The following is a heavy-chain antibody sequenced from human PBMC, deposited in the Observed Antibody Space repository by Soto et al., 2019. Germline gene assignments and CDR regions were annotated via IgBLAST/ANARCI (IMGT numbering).Heavy chain of an antibody. CDR1: GFTFSSYA. D-gene: IGHD6-19*01. V-gene: IGHV3-23*01. Sequence: GGSLRLSCAASGFTFSSYAMSWVRQAPGKGLEWVSAISGSGGSTYYADSVKGRFTISRDNSKNTLYLQMNSLRAEDTAVYYCAKTPIAVAGPKFINAFDIWGQGTMVTVSS. CDR2: ISGSGGST. J-gene: IGHJ3*02. CDR3: AKTPIAVAGPKFINAFDI.